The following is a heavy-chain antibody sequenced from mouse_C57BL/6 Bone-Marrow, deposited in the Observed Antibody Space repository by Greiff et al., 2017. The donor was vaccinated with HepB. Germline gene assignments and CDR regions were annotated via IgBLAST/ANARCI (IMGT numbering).Heavy chain of an antibody. CDR1: GFNIKDDY. D-gene: IGHD1-1*01. Sequence: EVKLQQSGAELVRPGASVKLSCTASGFNIKDDYMHWVKQRPEQGLEWIGWIDPENGDTEYASKFQGKATITADTSSNTAYLQLSSLTSEDTAVYYCTTCDYGSSPYYAMDYWGQGTSVTVAS. CDR2: IDPENGDT. V-gene: IGHV14-4*01. CDR3: TTCDYGSSPYYAMDY. J-gene: IGHJ4*01.